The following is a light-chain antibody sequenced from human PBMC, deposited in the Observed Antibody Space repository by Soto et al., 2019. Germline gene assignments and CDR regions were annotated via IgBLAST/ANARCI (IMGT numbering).Light chain of an antibody. CDR3: QQYYSYWT. Sequence: DIQMTQSPSTLSASVGDRVTITCRASQSINTWLAWHQQKPGEAPKLLIYKASTLESGVPSRFSSSGSGTEFTLTITSLQPDDFATYYCQQYYSYWTFGQGTKVEIK. V-gene: IGKV1-5*03. CDR2: KAS. J-gene: IGKJ1*01. CDR1: QSINTW.